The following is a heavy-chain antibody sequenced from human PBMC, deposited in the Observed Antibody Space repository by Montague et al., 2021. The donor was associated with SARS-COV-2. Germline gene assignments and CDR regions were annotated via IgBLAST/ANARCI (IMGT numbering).Heavy chain of an antibody. CDR2: KSYIGKT. Sequence: SETLSLTCSVSGYSITSGYYWGWIRQPPGKGLEWVGCKSYIGKTYYSPSLESRLTISLDSSKNKFSLQARSVTAADTAVYYCVRVLYNRVSDYWGQGTLVTVSS. CDR1: GYSITSGYY. V-gene: IGHV4-38-2*02. D-gene: IGHD1-1*01. J-gene: IGHJ4*02. CDR3: VRVLYNRVSDY.